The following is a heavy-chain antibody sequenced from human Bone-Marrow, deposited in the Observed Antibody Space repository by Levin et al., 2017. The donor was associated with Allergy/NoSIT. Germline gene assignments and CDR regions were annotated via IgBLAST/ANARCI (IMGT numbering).Heavy chain of an antibody. J-gene: IGHJ6*02. CDR2: IYYTGKT. D-gene: IGHD4-11*01. V-gene: IGHV4-59*01. Sequence: SETLSLTCTVSGGSIINYYWTWIRQPPGKGLEWIAFIYYTGKTAYSPSLQSRVTISVDTSKNQLSLNLRSVTAADTATYYCARTPPRLDTYSYYGMDVWGQGTSVTVSS. CDR1: GGSIINYY. CDR3: ARTPPRLDTYSYYGMDV.